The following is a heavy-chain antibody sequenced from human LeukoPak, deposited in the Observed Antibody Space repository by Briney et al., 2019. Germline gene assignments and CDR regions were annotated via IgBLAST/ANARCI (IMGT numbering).Heavy chain of an antibody. V-gene: IGHV3-21*01. CDR2: IDNSGTYI. D-gene: IGHD5-12*01. Sequence: KTGGSLRLSCTASGFTFTTYSMDWVRQAPGKGLEWVSSIDNSGTYIYYADSVKGRFTISRDNAKNSLYLQMNSLRAEDTAVYYCARGGRIVATIIAFDIWGQGTMVTVSS. CDR1: GFTFTTYS. J-gene: IGHJ3*02. CDR3: ARGGRIVATIIAFDI.